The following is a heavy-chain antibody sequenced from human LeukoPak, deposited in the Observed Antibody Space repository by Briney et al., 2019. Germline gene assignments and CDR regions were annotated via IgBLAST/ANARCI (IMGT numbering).Heavy chain of an antibody. CDR2: ISGSGGST. CDR1: GFTFSSYA. J-gene: IGHJ6*03. V-gene: IGHV3-23*01. D-gene: IGHD3-3*01. Sequence: PGGSLRLSCAASGFTFSSYAMSWVRQAPGKGLEWVSAISGSGGSTYYAHSVKGRFTISRDNSKNTLYLQMNSLRAEDTAVYYCAKDGSSGYDFWSGYPPGYYYMDVWGKGTTVTVSS. CDR3: AKDGSSGYDFWSGYPPGYYYMDV.